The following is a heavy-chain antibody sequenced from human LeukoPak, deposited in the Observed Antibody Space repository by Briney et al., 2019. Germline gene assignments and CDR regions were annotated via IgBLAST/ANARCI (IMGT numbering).Heavy chain of an antibody. Sequence: PGGSLRLSCAASGFTFSSYAMSWVRQAPGKRLEWVSAISGSGGSTYYADSVKGRFTISRDNSKNTLYLQMNSLRAEDTAVYYCARIMDYYGSGSYGLDYWGQGTLVTVSS. J-gene: IGHJ4*02. D-gene: IGHD3-10*01. CDR2: ISGSGGST. CDR3: ARIMDYYGSGSYGLDY. CDR1: GFTFSSYA. V-gene: IGHV3-23*01.